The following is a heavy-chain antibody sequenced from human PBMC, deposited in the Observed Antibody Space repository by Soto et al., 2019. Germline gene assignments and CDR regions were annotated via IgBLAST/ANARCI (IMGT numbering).Heavy chain of an antibody. Sequence: ASVKVSCKVSGYTLTELSMHWVRQAPGKGLEWMGGFDPEDGETIYAQKFQGRVTMTEDTSTDTAYMELSRLRSDDTAVYYCARHLPAAAGMDVWGQGTTVTVSS. J-gene: IGHJ6*02. D-gene: IGHD6-13*01. CDR2: FDPEDGET. CDR3: ARHLPAAAGMDV. V-gene: IGHV1-24*01. CDR1: GYTLTELS.